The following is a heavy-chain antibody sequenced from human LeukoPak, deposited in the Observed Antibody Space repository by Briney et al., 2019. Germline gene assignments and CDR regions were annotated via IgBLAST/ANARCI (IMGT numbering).Heavy chain of an antibody. Sequence: SETLSLTCTVSGGSVSSGSYYWGWIRQPPGKGLEWIGNIYYSGSTYYNPSLKSRVTISIDKSKSQMKLSSVTAADTAVYYCARGPRRFCSKTSCRLFDSWGQGTLVTVSS. V-gene: IGHV4-39*06. D-gene: IGHD2-2*01. CDR1: GGSVSSGSYY. CDR2: IYYSGST. J-gene: IGHJ4*02. CDR3: ARGPRRFCSKTSCRLFDS.